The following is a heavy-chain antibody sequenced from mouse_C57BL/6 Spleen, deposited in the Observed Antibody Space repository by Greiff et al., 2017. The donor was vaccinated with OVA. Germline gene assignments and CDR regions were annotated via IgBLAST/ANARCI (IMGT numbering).Heavy chain of an antibody. CDR3: ARGYDYDGY. CDR1: GYAFSSSW. V-gene: IGHV1-82*01. D-gene: IGHD2-4*01. J-gene: IGHJ2*01. Sequence: QVQLQQPGPELVKPGASVKISCKASGYAFSSSWMNWVKQRPGKGLEWIGRIYPGDGDTNYNGKFKGKATLTADKSSSTAYMQLSSLTSEDSAVYFCARGYDYDGYWGQGTTLTVSS. CDR2: IYPGDGDT.